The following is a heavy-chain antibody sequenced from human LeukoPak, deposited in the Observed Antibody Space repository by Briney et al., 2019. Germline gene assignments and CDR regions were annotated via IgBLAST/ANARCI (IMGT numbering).Heavy chain of an antibody. V-gene: IGHV1-18*01. Sequence: ASVKVSCKASGYTFTSYGISWVRQAPGQGLEWMGWISAYNGNTNYAQKLQGRATMTTDTSTSTAYMELRSLRSDDTAVYYCARDRLLRYFDWLLYKANWFDPWGQGTLVTVSS. D-gene: IGHD3-9*01. CDR3: ARDRLLRYFDWLLYKANWFDP. J-gene: IGHJ5*02. CDR2: ISAYNGNT. CDR1: GYTFTSYG.